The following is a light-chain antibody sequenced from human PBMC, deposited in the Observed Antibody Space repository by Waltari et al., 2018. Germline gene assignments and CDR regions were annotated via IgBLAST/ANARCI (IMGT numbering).Light chain of an antibody. Sequence: QSSLTQPASVSCSPGQSITLSCTGASTYGGDYNYVSWYQQIPGKAPKVIIYDVTKRPSGVSNRFSGSKSGNSASLSISGLQAEDEAHYYCCSYAGRSTWVFGGGTKVTVL. J-gene: IGLJ3*02. CDR3: CSYAGRSTWV. V-gene: IGLV2-14*03. CDR1: STYGGDYNY. CDR2: DVT.